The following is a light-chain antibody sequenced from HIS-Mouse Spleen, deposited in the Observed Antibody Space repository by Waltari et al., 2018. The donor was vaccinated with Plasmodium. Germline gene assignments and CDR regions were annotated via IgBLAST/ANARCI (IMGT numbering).Light chain of an antibody. CDR3: YSTDSSGNHRV. J-gene: IGLJ3*02. Sequence: SYELTHPPSVSVSPGQTARITCSGDALPTQYSNWYQQKSGQATVLVIYEDSKRPSGIPERFFGSSSGTMATLTISGAQVEDEADYYCYSTDSSGNHRVFGGGTKLTVL. CDR1: ALPTQY. CDR2: EDS. V-gene: IGLV3-10*01.